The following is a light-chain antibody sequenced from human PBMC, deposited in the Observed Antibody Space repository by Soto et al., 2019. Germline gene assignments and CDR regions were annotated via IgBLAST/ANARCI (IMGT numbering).Light chain of an antibody. J-gene: IGKJ3*01. CDR2: GAS. V-gene: IGKV3-20*01. Sequence: EIVLTQSPGTLSLSPGERATLSCRASQSVRNSYLAWYQQKPGQAPRLLIYGASTRATGIPDRLSGSGSGTDFTLTISRLEPEDFAVYYCQQYGSSPRFTFGPGTKVHIK. CDR1: QSVRNSY. CDR3: QQYGSSPRFT.